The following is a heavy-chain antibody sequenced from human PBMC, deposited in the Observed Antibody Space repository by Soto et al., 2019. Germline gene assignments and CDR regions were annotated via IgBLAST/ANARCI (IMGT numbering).Heavy chain of an antibody. CDR3: ARAVAVPADFDY. CDR2: INAGNGNT. CDR1: GYTFTGYA. Sequence: VKVSCKASGYTFTGYAMHWVRQAPGQRLEWMGWINAGNGNTKYSQKFQGRVTITRDTSASTAYMELSSLRSEDTAVYYCARAVAVPADFDYWGQGTLVTSPQ. D-gene: IGHD6-19*01. V-gene: IGHV1-3*01. J-gene: IGHJ4*02.